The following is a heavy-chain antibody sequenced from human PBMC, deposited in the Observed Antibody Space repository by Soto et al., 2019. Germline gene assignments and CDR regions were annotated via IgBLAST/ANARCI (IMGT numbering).Heavy chain of an antibody. D-gene: IGHD1-26*01. V-gene: IGHV1-18*01. Sequence: ASVKVSCKASGYTFSHYGIGWVRQAPGQGLEWMGWISAYNGNRHFAEGLRGRITMTTNTTTSTADMELRSLSSDDTAVYYCARGGQECSNSGCGYIYDGMDVWGQGTTVTVTS. CDR3: ARGGQECSNSGCGYIYDGMDV. CDR2: ISAYNGNR. CDR1: GYTFSHYG. J-gene: IGHJ6*02.